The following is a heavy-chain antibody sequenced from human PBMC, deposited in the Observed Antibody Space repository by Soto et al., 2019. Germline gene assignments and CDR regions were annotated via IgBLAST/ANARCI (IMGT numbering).Heavy chain of an antibody. Sequence: PGGSLRLSCAASGFTFSSYAMSWVRQAPGKGLEWVSAISGSGGSTYYADSVKGRFTISRDNSKNTPYLQMNSLRAEDTAVYYCAKGCSGGSCYFDYWGQGTLVTVSS. CDR3: AKGCSGGSCYFDY. J-gene: IGHJ4*02. D-gene: IGHD2-15*01. CDR2: ISGSGGST. V-gene: IGHV3-23*01. CDR1: GFTFSSYA.